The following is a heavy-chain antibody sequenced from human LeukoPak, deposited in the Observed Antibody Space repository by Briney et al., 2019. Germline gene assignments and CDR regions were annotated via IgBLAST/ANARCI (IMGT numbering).Heavy chain of an antibody. J-gene: IGHJ4*02. CDR3: SKDMTAVAGPRIDY. V-gene: IGHV3-9*01. Sequence: GRSLRLSCAASGFTFDDYAMHWVRQAPGKGLEWVSGISWNSGSIDYADSVKGRFTISRDNAKNSLYLQMNSLRAEDTALYYCSKDMTAVAGPRIDYWGQGTLVTVSS. D-gene: IGHD6-19*01. CDR2: ISWNSGSI. CDR1: GFTFDDYA.